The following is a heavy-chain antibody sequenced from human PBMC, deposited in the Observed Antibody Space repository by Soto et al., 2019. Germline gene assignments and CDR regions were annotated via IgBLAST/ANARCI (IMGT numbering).Heavy chain of an antibody. Sequence: QLQLQESGPGLVKPSQTLSLTCTVSGGSISSGAYYWSWIRQSPGKGLEFIGYIYEGGSVDYNPSLKSRVSISVDTSKNQFSLKLSSVTAADTAVYYCARGIDDFWSGYYPIWDYWGQGTLVTVSS. CDR2: IYEGGSV. V-gene: IGHV4-30-4*01. J-gene: IGHJ4*02. D-gene: IGHD3-3*01. CDR3: ARGIDDFWSGYYPIWDY. CDR1: GGSISSGAYY.